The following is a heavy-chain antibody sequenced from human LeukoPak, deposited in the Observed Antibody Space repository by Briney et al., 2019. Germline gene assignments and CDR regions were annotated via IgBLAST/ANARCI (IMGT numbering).Heavy chain of an antibody. D-gene: IGHD2-15*01. CDR3: ASPSEYCSGGHCSYYFDS. V-gene: IGHV3-21*01. CDR2: ISSSSSYI. CDR1: GFTFSSYS. J-gene: IGHJ4*02. Sequence: PGGSQRLSCAASGFTFSSYSMNWVRQAPGKGLEWVSSISSSSSYIYYADSVKGRFTISRDNARNSLFLQMNSLRAEDTAVYYCASPSEYCSGGHCSYYFDSWGQGTLVTVSS.